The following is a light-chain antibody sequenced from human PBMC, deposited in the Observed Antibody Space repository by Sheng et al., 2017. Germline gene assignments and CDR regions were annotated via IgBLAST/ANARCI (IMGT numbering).Light chain of an antibody. CDR2: SDN. CDR3: SSYTSSSYFLCSLRN. CDR1: SSNIGSNT. Sequence: QSVLTQPPSASGTPGQRVTISCSGSSSNIGSNTVNWYQQLPGTAPKLLIYSDNQRPSGVPDRFSGSKSVTSASLAISGLQSEDEADYYCSSYTSSSYFLCSLRNVGT. J-gene: IGLJ1*01. V-gene: IGLV1-44*01.